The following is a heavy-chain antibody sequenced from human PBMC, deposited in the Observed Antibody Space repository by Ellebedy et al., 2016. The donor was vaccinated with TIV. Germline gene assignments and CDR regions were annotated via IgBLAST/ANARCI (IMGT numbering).Heavy chain of an antibody. D-gene: IGHD3-10*01. V-gene: IGHV3-33*01. Sequence: GESLKISCAASGFTFSSYGMHWVRQAPGKGLEWVAVIWYDESNEYYADSVKGRFTISRDNSKNTLYLQMNSLRAEDTAVYYCARGFRRFGESDFDYWGQGTQVTVSS. CDR1: GFTFSSYG. CDR2: IWYDESNE. J-gene: IGHJ4*02. CDR3: ARGFRRFGESDFDY.